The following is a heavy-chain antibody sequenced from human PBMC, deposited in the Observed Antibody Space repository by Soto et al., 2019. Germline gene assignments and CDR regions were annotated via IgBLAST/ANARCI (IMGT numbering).Heavy chain of an antibody. Sequence: QVQLVQSGAEVKKPGASVKVSCKTSGYSFTLYNIIWVRQAPGQGLEWVGWISTHKGNTNYGQKFQGRVTMTTDRPTSTAYMELRSLRSDDTAVYYCAREVTVFGVVIGVDPWGQGTLVTVSS. D-gene: IGHD3-3*01. CDR3: AREVTVFGVVIGVDP. CDR1: GYSFTLYN. J-gene: IGHJ5*02. CDR2: ISTHKGNT. V-gene: IGHV1-18*01.